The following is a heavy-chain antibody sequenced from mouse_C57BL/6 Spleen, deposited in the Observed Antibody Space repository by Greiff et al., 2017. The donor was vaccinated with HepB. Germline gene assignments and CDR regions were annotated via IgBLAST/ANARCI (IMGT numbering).Heavy chain of an antibody. J-gene: IGHJ2*01. CDR1: GYSITSGYY. D-gene: IGHD2-3*01. CDR3: ARIYDGYPRYFDY. CDR2: ISYDGSN. V-gene: IGHV3-6*01. Sequence: EVKLLESGPGLVKPSQSLSLTCSVTGYSITSGYYWNWIRQFPGNKLEWMGYISYDGSNNYNPSLKNRISITRDTSKNQFFLKLNSVTTEDTATYYCARIYDGYPRYFDYWGQGTTLTVSS.